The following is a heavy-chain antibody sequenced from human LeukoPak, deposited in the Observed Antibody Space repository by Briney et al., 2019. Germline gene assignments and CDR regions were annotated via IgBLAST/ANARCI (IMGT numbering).Heavy chain of an antibody. Sequence: SETLSLTRAVSGGSFSGYYWSWIRQPPGEGLECIGEVSHSGSTNYNPSLKNRVTISVDTSKNQVSLKLTTVTAADAAVYYCARGRLKYFYGSGSYSYWSQGTLVTVSS. D-gene: IGHD3-10*01. CDR1: GGSFSGYY. J-gene: IGHJ4*02. V-gene: IGHV4-34*01. CDR3: ARGRLKYFYGSGSYSY. CDR2: VSHSGST.